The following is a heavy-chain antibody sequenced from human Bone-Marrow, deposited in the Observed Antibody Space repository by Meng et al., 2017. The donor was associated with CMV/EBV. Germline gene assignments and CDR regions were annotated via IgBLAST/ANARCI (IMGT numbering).Heavy chain of an antibody. Sequence: SAKVSCKASGGTFSSYAISWVRQAPGQGLEWMGGIIPIFGTANYAQKFQGRVTITTDESTSTAYMELRSLRSEDTAVYYCAKGFSLEWLPIRMGYYYYGMDVWGQGNTVTVSS. CDR3: AKGFSLEWLPIRMGYYYYGMDV. J-gene: IGHJ6*02. CDR2: IIPIFGTA. D-gene: IGHD3-3*01. V-gene: IGHV1-69*05. CDR1: GGTFSSYA.